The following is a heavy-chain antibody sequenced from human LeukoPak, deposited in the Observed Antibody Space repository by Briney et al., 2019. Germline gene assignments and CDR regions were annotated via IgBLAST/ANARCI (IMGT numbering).Heavy chain of an antibody. D-gene: IGHD5-12*01. J-gene: IGHJ3*02. CDR2: INGAGSST. V-gene: IGHV3-74*01. CDR1: GFTFSSHW. Sequence: PGGSLRLSCAASGFTFSSHWMHWVRQAPGKGLVWVSRINGAGSSTSYADSVKGRFTVSRGNAKNTLNLQMNSLRAEDTAVYFCAREDHSGADAFDIWGQGTMVTVSS. CDR3: AREDHSGADAFDI.